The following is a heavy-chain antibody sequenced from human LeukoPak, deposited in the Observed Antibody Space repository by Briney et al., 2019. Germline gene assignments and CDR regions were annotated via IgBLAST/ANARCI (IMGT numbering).Heavy chain of an antibody. Sequence: SETLSLTCTVSGGSISSSSYYWGWIRQPPGKGLEWIGSIYYSGSTYYNPSLKSRVTISVDTSKNQFSLKLSSVTAADTAVYYCARGPSTGTTDYWGQGTLVTVSS. CDR3: ARGPSTGTTDY. D-gene: IGHD1-1*01. CDR2: IYYSGST. CDR1: GGSISSSSYY. J-gene: IGHJ4*02. V-gene: IGHV4-39*07.